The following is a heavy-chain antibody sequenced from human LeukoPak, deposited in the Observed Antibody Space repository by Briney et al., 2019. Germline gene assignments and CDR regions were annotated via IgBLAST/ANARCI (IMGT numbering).Heavy chain of an antibody. CDR2: ISSSGSTI. CDR1: GFTFSDYY. J-gene: IGHJ4*02. V-gene: IGHV3-11*01. D-gene: IGHD4-23*01. CDR3: ARETTVVTSTSVY. Sequence: GGSLRLSCAASGFTFSDYYMSWIRQAPGKGLEWVSYISSSGSTIYYADSVKGRFTISRDNAKNSLYLQMNSLRAEDTAVYYCARETTVVTSTSVYWGQGTLVTVSS.